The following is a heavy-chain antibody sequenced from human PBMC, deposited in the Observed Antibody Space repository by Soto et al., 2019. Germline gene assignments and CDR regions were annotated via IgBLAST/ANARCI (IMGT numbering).Heavy chain of an antibody. J-gene: IGHJ6*03. V-gene: IGHV4-34*01. CDR2: INHSGST. Sequence: SETLSLTCAVYGGSFSGYYWSWIRQPPGKGLEWIGEINHSGSTNYNPSLKSRVTISVDTSKNQFSLKLSSVTAADTAVYYCARGRWSGDYFYSYYYMDVSGKGTTVT. D-gene: IGHD4-17*01. CDR1: GGSFSGYY. CDR3: ARGRWSGDYFYSYYYMDV.